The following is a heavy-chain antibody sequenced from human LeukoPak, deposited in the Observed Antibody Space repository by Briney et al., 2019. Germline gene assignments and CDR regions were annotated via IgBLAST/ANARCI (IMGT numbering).Heavy chain of an antibody. CDR1: GGSISSYY. V-gene: IGHV4-59*01. D-gene: IGHD4-17*01. CDR3: ARVPRRPDYGDYESVDRDYYYGMDV. J-gene: IGHJ6*02. Sequence: SETLSLTCTVSGGSISSYYWSWIRQPPGKGLEWIGYIYYSGSTNYNPSLKSRVTISVDTSKNQFSLKLSSVTAADTAVYYCARVPRRPDYGDYESVDRDYYYGMDVWGQGTTVTVSS. CDR2: IYYSGST.